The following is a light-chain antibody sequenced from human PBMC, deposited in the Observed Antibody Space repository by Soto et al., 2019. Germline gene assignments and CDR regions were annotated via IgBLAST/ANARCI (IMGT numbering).Light chain of an antibody. CDR2: AAS. CDR3: QQSHSAPRT. V-gene: IGKV1-39*01. J-gene: IGKJ4*01. CDR1: QSISSH. Sequence: QMTPSPSSLFASVGDRVTITCRASQSISSHLNWYQQKVGQTPRLLIYAASTLQSEVPPRFSGSGSGTEFTLTISGLQREDFATYYCQQSHSAPRTFGGGTK.